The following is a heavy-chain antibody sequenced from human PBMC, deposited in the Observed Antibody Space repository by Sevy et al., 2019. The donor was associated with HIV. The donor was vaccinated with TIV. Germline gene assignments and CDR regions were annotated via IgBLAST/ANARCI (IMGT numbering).Heavy chain of an antibody. V-gene: IGHV4-59*08. D-gene: IGHD1-26*01. Sequence: SETLSLTCTVSGGCMTSLYWNWIRQPPGKGLEWIANIYYNGHINYNPALKSRVTLSLNTSKKQFSLRLSSVTAADTAMYYCAGENAWGRGYSWGQGSLVTVSS. CDR1: GGCMTSLY. CDR3: AGENAWGRGYS. CDR2: IYYNGHI. J-gene: IGHJ4*02.